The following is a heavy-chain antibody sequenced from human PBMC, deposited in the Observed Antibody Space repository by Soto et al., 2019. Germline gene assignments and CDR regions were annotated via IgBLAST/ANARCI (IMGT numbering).Heavy chain of an antibody. J-gene: IGHJ6*02. CDR2: IGTTSTYI. D-gene: IGHD2-21*02. V-gene: IGHV3-21*01. Sequence: GGSLRLSCAASGFTFGTFTMSWVRQAPGKGLERVSSIGTTSTYIYYADSVRGRFTISRDNAKNSLYLQMNSLRAEDTAVYFCARVMCGDCSSYYYYSMDVWGQGTTVTVSS. CDR1: GFTFGTFT. CDR3: ARVMCGDCSSYYYYSMDV.